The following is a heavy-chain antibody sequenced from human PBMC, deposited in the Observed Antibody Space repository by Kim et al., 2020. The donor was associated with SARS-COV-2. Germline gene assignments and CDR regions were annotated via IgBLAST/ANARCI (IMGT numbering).Heavy chain of an antibody. D-gene: IGHD3-10*01. V-gene: IGHV4-30-2*04. Sequence: NPSLKSRVTISVDTSKNQFSLRLSSVTAADTAVYYCARAPHFDGSRGPGYWGQGTLVTVSS. J-gene: IGHJ4*02. CDR3: ARAPHFDGSRGPGY.